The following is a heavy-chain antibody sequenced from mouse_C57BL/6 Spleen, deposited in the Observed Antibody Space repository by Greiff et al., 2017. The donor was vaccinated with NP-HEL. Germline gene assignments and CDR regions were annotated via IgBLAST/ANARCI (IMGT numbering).Heavy chain of an antibody. CDR1: GFNITDYY. V-gene: IGHV14-2*01. CDR2: IDPEDGET. D-gene: IGHD1-1*01. CDR3: ATTVVALSYFDY. J-gene: IGHJ2*01. Sequence: EVQLQQSGAELVKPGASVKLSCTASGFNITDYYMHWVKQRPEQGLEWIGRIDPEDGETKYAPKFQGKATITADTSSNTAYLQLSRLTSEDTSVYSCATTVVALSYFDYWGQGTTLTVSS.